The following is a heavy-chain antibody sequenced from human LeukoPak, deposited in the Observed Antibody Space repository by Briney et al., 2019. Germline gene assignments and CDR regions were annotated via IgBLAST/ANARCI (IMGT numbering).Heavy chain of an antibody. V-gene: IGHV4-59*08. CDR2: IYYSGST. CDR1: GGSISSYY. J-gene: IGHJ3*02. Sequence: SETLSLTCTVSGGSISSYYWSWIRQPPGKGLEWIGYIYYSGSTNYNPSLKSRVTISVDTSKNQFSLKLSSVTAADTAAYYCASSYASDAFDIWAKGQWSPSLQ. CDR3: ASSYASDAFDI. D-gene: IGHD4-17*01.